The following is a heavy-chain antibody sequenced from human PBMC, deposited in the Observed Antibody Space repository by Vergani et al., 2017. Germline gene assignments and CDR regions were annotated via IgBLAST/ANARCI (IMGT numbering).Heavy chain of an antibody. CDR3: ARGRRGSGYYSYYYYGMDV. Sequence: EVQLVQSGAEVKKPGESLKISCKGSGYSFTSYWIGWVRQMPGKGLEWMGIIYPGDSDTRYSPSFQGQVTISADKSISTAYLQWSSLKASDTAVYYCARGRRGSGYYSYYYYGMDVWGQGTTVTVSS. V-gene: IGHV5-51*01. J-gene: IGHJ6*02. CDR1: GYSFTSYW. CDR2: IYPGDSDT. D-gene: IGHD3-22*01.